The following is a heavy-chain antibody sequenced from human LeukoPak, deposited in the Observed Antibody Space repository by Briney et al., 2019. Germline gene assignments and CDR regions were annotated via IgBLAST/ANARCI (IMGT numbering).Heavy chain of an antibody. CDR2: ISAYNGNT. CDR3: ARDPLLWFGEAIDY. D-gene: IGHD3-10*01. CDR1: GYTFTSYG. Sequence: EASVKVSCKASGYTFTSYGISWVRQAPGQGIEWMGWISAYNGNTNYAQKLQGRVTMTTDTSTSTAYMELRSLRSGDTAVYYCARDPLLWFGEAIDYWGKGTLVTVSS. V-gene: IGHV1-18*01. J-gene: IGHJ4*02.